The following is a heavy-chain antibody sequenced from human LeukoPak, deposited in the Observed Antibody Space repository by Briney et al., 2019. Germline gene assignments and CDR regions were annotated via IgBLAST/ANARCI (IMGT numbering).Heavy chain of an antibody. V-gene: IGHV1-69*05. CDR3: ARGQTIAVADY. J-gene: IGHJ4*02. D-gene: IGHD6-19*01. CDR1: GGTFSSYA. Sequence: SVKVSCKASGGTFSSYAISWVRQAPGQGLEWMGGIIPIFGIANYAQKFQGRVTITTDESTSTAYMELSSLRSEDTAVSYCARGQTIAVADYSGQGNLVTVSS. CDR2: IIPIFGIA.